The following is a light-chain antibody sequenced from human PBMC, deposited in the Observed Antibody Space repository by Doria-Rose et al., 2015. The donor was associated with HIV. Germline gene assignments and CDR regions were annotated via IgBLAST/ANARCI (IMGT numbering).Light chain of an antibody. CDR1: QSTGSF. J-gene: IGKJ4*01. V-gene: IGKV1-39*01. Sequence: DIQMTQSPSSLSASVGDRVTITCRASQSTGSFLNWYQQKPGKAPKLLIYAASSLQHGVPSRFSGSGSGTDFTLTISSLQPEDFATYFCHQSYSTPLTFGGGTKVEIK. CDR2: AAS. CDR3: HQSYSTPLT.